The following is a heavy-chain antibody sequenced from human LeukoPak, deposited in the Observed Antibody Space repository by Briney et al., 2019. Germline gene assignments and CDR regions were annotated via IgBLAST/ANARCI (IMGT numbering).Heavy chain of an antibody. CDR3: ARGYSGSYLANSNWYFDL. CDR1: GGSPTKFY. D-gene: IGHD1-26*01. Sequence: KPFESLSPTRTVSGGSPTKFYWGWVRQPPGKGVGWIWYIFFSGSTNYNPSLKSRVTISVDTSKNQFSLKLRSVTAADTAVYYCARGYSGSYLANSNWYFDLWGRGTLVTVSS. V-gene: IGHV4-59*01. CDR2: IFFSGST. J-gene: IGHJ2*01.